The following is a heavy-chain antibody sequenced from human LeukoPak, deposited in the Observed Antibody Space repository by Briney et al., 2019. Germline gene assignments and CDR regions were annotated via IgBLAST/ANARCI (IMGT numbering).Heavy chain of an antibody. V-gene: IGHV1-46*01. J-gene: IGHJ4*02. CDR3: ARGSITMVWGAPLDY. CDR1: GYTFTRYY. CDR2: INPSGGST. Sequence: ASVKVSCKASGYTFTRYYLHWVRQAPGQGLEWMGIINPSGGSTTYAQKFQGRVTMTTDTSTSTAYMELRSLRSDDTAVYYCARGSITMVWGAPLDYWGQGTLVTVSS. D-gene: IGHD3-10*01.